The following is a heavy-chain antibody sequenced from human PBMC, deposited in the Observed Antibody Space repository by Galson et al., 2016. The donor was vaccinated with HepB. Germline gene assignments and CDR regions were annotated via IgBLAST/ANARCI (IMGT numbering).Heavy chain of an antibody. CDR2: IEGDANHI. CDR1: GFNIRDYS. Sequence: SLRLSCAASGFNIRDYSMNWLRQAPGKGLEWVSHIEGDANHIHYRHSLKGRLTISRDNAKNSLYLQMDSLRAEDTAVYYCARAVVLVPAAKPTEYFQDWGQGTLVTVSS. D-gene: IGHD2-2*01. CDR3: ARAVVLVPAAKPTEYFQD. V-gene: IGHV3-21*01. J-gene: IGHJ1*01.